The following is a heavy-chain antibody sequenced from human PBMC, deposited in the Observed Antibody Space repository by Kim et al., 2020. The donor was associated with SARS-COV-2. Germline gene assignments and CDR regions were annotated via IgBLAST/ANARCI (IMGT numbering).Heavy chain of an antibody. Sequence: RTYYADAEKGRLTIAEPNSQNTQYLQMNSLRAEDTAVYYCARVRYYGMDVWGQGTTVTVSS. J-gene: IGHJ6*02. V-gene: IGHV3-53*04. CDR3: ARVRYYGMDV. CDR2: RT.